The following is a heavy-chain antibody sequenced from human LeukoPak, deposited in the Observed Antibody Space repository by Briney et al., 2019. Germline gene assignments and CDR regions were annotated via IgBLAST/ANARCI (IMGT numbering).Heavy chain of an antibody. Sequence: ASVTVSCMASGYTFTGYYMHWVRQAPGQGLEWMGWIYPNSGGTNYAQKFQGRVTMTRDTSISTAYMELSRLRSDDTAVYYCAILGVLTGNWFDPWGQGTLVTVSS. D-gene: IGHD3-3*01. CDR2: IYPNSGGT. CDR1: GYTFTGYY. CDR3: AILGVLTGNWFDP. V-gene: IGHV1-2*02. J-gene: IGHJ5*02.